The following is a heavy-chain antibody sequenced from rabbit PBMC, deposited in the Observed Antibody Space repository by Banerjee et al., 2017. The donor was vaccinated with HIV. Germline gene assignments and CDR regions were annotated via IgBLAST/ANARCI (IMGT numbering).Heavy chain of an antibody. D-gene: IGHD2-1*01. V-gene: IGHV1S47*01. CDR3: AREESDGGGHLKL. CDR2: IYSSNGDK. CDR1: GSDISSNA. Sequence: QEQLEESGGGLVQPGGSLTLSCKASGSDISSNAMCWVRQAPGKGLELIACIYSSNGDKWYASWVNGRFTISRSTSLNTVDLKMTSLTVADTATYFCAREESDGGGHLKLWGPGTLVTVS. J-gene: IGHJ4*01.